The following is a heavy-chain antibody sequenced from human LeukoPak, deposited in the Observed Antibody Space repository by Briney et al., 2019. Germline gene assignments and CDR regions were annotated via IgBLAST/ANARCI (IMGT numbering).Heavy chain of an antibody. CDR3: ARDRYYYDISGYFNWFDP. CDR1: GCSISSYY. D-gene: IGHD3-22*01. J-gene: IGHJ5*02. CDR2: IHTSGST. V-gene: IGHV4-4*07. Sequence: SSETLSLTCTVSGCSISSYYWSWIRQPAGKGLEWIGRIHTSGSTNYNPSLKSRVTMSVDTSKNQFSLKLSSVTAADTAVYYCARDRYYYDISGYFNWFDPWGQGTLVTVSS.